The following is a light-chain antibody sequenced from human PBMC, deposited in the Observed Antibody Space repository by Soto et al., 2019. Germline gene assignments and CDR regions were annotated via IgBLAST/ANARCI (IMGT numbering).Light chain of an antibody. CDR3: SSYTSYTTLWV. CDR2: GVS. J-gene: IGLJ3*02. V-gene: IGLV2-14*01. Sequence: QSALTQPASVSGSPGQSITISWTGTGSDIGNYNYVSWYQQHPGKAPKLMIYGVSNRPSGVSNRFSGSKSGNAASLTISGLQAEDEADYYCSSYTSYTTLWVFGGGTKLTVL. CDR1: GSDIGNYNY.